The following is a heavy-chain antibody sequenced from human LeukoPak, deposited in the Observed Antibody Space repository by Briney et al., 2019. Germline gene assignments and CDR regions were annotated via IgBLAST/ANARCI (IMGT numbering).Heavy chain of an antibody. D-gene: IGHD3-16*02. Sequence: GGSLRLSCAASGFTFSSYSMNWVRQAPGKGLEWVSSISSSSSYIYYADSVKGRFTISRDNAKNSLYLQMNSLRAEDTAVYYCARINYDYVWGSYRFDYWGQGTLVTVSS. V-gene: IGHV3-21*01. CDR3: ARINYDYVWGSYRFDY. J-gene: IGHJ4*02. CDR1: GFTFSSYS. CDR2: ISSSSSYI.